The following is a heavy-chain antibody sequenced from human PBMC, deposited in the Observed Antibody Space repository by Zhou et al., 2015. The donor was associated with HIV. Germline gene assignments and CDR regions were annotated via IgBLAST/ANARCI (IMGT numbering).Heavy chain of an antibody. J-gene: IGHJ5*02. V-gene: IGHV1-69*12. Sequence: QVQLVQSGAEVKKPGSSVKVSCKASGGTFSSYGIKWVRQAPGQGLEWMGGIIPIFGIANHAQKFQGRISITADESTSTAYMELSSLRFEDTAVYYCARGELSWFDPWGQGTLVTVSS. CDR3: ARGELSWFDP. D-gene: IGHD3-16*02. CDR2: IIPIFGIA. CDR1: GGTFSSYG.